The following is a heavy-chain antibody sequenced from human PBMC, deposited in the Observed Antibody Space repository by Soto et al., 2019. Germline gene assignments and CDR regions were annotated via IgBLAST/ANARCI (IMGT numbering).Heavy chain of an antibody. J-gene: IGHJ4*02. Sequence: QVQLQQWGAGLLKPSETLSLTCAVYGGSFSGYYWSWIRQPPGKGLEWIGEINHSGSTNYNPSLKSRVTISVDTSKNQFSLKLSSVTAADTAVYYCARALYYSTYGGLDYWGQGTLVTVSS. D-gene: IGHD4-4*01. V-gene: IGHV4-34*01. CDR3: ARALYYSTYGGLDY. CDR1: GGSFSGYY. CDR2: INHSGST.